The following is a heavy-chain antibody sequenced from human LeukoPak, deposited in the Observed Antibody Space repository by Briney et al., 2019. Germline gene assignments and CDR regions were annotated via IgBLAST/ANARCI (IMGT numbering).Heavy chain of an antibody. CDR2: ISYDGSNK. J-gene: IGHJ3*02. V-gene: IGHV3-30-3*01. CDR1: GFTFSSYA. Sequence: GGSLRLSCAASGFTFSSYAMHWVRQAPGKGLEWAAVISYDGSNKYYADSVKGRFTISRDNSKNTLYLQMNSLRAEDTAVYYCASQYPPGYDSSGYYLTAFDIWGQGTMVTVSS. CDR3: ASQYPPGYDSSGYYLTAFDI. D-gene: IGHD3-22*01.